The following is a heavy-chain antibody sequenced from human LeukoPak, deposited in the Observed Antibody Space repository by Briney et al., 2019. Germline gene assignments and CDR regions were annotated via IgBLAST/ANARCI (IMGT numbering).Heavy chain of an antibody. CDR2: INAGNGNT. D-gene: IGHD1-26*01. V-gene: IGHV1-3*03. Sequence: GASVKVSYKASGYTFTSYAMHWVRQAPGQRLEWMGWINAGNGNTKYSQEFQGRVTITRDTSASTAYMELSSLRSEDMAVYYCARCELGPPMPNDYWGQGTLVTVSS. CDR1: GYTFTSYA. CDR3: ARCELGPPMPNDY. J-gene: IGHJ4*02.